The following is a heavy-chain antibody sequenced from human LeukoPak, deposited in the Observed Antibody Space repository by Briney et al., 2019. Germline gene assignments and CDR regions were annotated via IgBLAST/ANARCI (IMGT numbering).Heavy chain of an antibody. CDR2: IYTSGST. D-gene: IGHD3-22*01. V-gene: IGHV4-4*07. Sequence: SETLSLTCTVSGGSISSYYWSWIRQPAGKGLEWIGRIYTSGSTNYNPSLKSRVTISVDTSKNQFSLKLSSVTAADTAVYYCARVKGGTVVVITYAFDIWGQGTMVTVSS. CDR3: ARVKGGTVVVITYAFDI. J-gene: IGHJ3*02. CDR1: GGSISSYY.